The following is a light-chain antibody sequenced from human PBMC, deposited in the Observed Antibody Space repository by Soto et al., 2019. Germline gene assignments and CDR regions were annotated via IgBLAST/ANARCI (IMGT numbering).Light chain of an antibody. CDR2: DAS. CDR3: QHMRT. J-gene: IGKJ1*01. Sequence: GERVTITCRASQNINNWIAWYQQKPGKAPKFLIYDASTLESGVPSRFSGSGFGTEFSLTISSLQPDDFGSYYCQHMRTFGQGTKV. V-gene: IGKV1-5*01. CDR1: QNINNW.